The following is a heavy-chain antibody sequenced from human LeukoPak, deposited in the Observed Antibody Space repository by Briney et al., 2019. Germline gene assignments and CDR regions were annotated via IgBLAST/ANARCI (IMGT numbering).Heavy chain of an antibody. J-gene: IGHJ3*02. Sequence: GGSLILSCAASGFTFSSYWMSWVRQAPGKGLEWVANIKQDGSEKYYVDSVKVRFTISRDNAKNSLYLQMNSLRAEDTALYYCAKVGRRAFDIWGQGTMVTVSS. V-gene: IGHV3-7*03. D-gene: IGHD1-26*01. CDR1: GFTFSSYW. CDR3: AKVGRRAFDI. CDR2: IKQDGSEK.